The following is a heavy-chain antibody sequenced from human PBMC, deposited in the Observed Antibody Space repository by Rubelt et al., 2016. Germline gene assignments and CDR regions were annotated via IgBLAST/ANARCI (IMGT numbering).Heavy chain of an antibody. CDR3: ARDRAGSSSWYPVFGAFDI. CDR1: GYY. Sequence: GYYWSWIRQPPGKGLEWIGAINHSGSTNYNPSLKSRVTISVDTSKNQFSLKLSSVTAADTAVYYCARDRAGSSSWYPVFGAFDIWGQGTMVTVSS. V-gene: IGHV4-34*01. CDR2: INHSGST. J-gene: IGHJ3*02. D-gene: IGHD6-13*01.